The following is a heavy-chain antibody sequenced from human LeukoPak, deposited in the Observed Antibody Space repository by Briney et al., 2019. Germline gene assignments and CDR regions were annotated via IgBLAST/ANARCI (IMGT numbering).Heavy chain of an antibody. D-gene: IGHD6-25*01. CDR3: AKDAGFAASGYYFDY. CDR2: ISGSGGST. Sequence: GGSLRLSFAASGFTFSSYAMSWVRQAPGKGLEWVSGISGSGGSTYYADSVKGRFTISRDNSKNTLYLQMNSLRAEDTAVYYCAKDAGFAASGYYFDYWGQGTLVTVSS. V-gene: IGHV3-23*01. J-gene: IGHJ4*02. CDR1: GFTFSSYA.